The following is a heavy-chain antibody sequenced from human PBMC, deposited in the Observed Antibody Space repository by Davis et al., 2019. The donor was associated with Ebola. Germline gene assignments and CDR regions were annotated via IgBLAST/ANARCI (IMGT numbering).Heavy chain of an antibody. D-gene: IGHD2-21*02. CDR1: GGTFSSYA. CDR3: ARNLVTAIGKYYYGMDV. V-gene: IGHV1-69*04. J-gene: IGHJ6*02. Sequence: SVKVSCKASGGTFSSYAISWVRQAPGQGLEWMGRIIPILGIANYAQKFQGRVPITADKSTSTAYMELSSLRSEDTAVYYCARNLVTAIGKYYYGMDVWGQGTTVTVSS. CDR2: IIPILGIA.